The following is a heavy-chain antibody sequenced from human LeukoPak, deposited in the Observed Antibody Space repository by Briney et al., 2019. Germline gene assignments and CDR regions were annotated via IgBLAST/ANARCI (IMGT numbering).Heavy chain of an antibody. CDR3: ARALSGCVLCFDF. V-gene: IGHV1-8*01. CDR1: GYTFTGYD. J-gene: IGHJ4*02. Sequence: GASVKVSCKASGYTFTGYDINWVRQATGQGLEWMGWMNPNSGDTGYARNFQGRVTMTRSTSFSTAYMELTGLTSEDTAVYYCARALSGCVLCFDFWGQGTLVTVSS. CDR2: MNPNSGDT. D-gene: IGHD6-19*01.